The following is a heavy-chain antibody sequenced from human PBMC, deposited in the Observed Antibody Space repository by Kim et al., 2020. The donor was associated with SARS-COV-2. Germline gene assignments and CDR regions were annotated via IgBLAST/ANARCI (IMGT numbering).Heavy chain of an antibody. J-gene: IGHJ6*02. CDR2: ISAYNGNT. D-gene: IGHD3-3*01. CDR1: GYTFTSYG. V-gene: IGHV1-18*04. Sequence: ASVKVSCKASGYTFTSYGISWVRQAPGQGLEWMGWISAYNGNTNYAQKLQGRVTMTTDTSTSTAYMELRSLRSDDTAVYYCARDLRSATSPNITIFGVDRFYGMDVWGQGTRSPSP. CDR3: ARDLRSATSPNITIFGVDRFYGMDV.